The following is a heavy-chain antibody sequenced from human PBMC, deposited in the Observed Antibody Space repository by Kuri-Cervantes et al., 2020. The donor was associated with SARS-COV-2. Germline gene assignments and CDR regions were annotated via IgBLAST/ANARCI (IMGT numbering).Heavy chain of an antibody. CDR1: GGSFSGYY. D-gene: IGHD6-19*01. CDR3: ARQEWYNSGWVAFDI. Sequence: GSLRLSCAVYGGSFSGYYWSWIRQPPGKGLEWIGYIYYSGSTNYNPSLKSRVTISVDTSKNQFSLKLSSVTAADTAVYYCARQEWYNSGWVAFDIWGQGTMVTVSS. J-gene: IGHJ3*02. CDR2: IYYSGST. V-gene: IGHV4-59*08.